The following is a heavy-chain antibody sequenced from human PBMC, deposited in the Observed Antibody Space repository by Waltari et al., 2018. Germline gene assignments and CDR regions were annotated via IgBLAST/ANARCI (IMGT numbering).Heavy chain of an antibody. J-gene: IGHJ1*01. CDR1: GGSFSGYY. Sequence: QVQLQQWGAGLLKPSETLSLTCAVYGGSFSGYYWSWIRQPPGKGLEWIGEINHSGSTNYNPSRKSRVTISVDTSKNQFSLKLSSVTAADTAVYYCARHATDSLTATEYFQHWGQGTLVTVSS. CDR3: ARHATDSLTATEYFQH. CDR2: INHSGST. D-gene: IGHD2-15*01. V-gene: IGHV4-34*01.